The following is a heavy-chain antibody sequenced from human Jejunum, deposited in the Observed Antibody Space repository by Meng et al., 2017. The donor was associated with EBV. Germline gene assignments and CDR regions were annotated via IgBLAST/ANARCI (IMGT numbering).Heavy chain of an antibody. V-gene: IGHV3-23*04. Sequence: VQWVGCGGGLGPPGGSLRLSWAASGFTFSSSAMSWVRQAPGKGLEWVSVISGSAGSTYYADSVKGRFTISRDTSNNTLYLQMNSLRAEDTAIYYCAKLLKYWGQGTLVTVSS. CDR3: AKLLKY. CDR2: ISGSAGST. J-gene: IGHJ4*02. CDR1: GFTFSSSA.